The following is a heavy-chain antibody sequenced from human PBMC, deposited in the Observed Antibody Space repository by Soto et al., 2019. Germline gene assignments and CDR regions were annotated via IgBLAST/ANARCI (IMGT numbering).Heavy chain of an antibody. CDR2: ISYDGSNK. V-gene: IGHV3-30-3*01. CDR1: GFTFSSYA. J-gene: IGHJ6*02. CDR3: AREGAGLYRSREDV. Sequence: QVQLVESGGGVVQPGRSLRLSCAASGFTFSSYAMHWVRQAPGKGLEWVAVISYDGSNKYYADSVKGRFTISRDNSKNTLYLQMNSLRAEDTAVYYCAREGAGLYRSREDVWGQGTTVTVSS. D-gene: IGHD2-2*01.